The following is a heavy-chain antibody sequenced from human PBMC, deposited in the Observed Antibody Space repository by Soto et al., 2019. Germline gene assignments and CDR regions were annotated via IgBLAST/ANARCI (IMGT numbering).Heavy chain of an antibody. D-gene: IGHD4-17*01. CDR2: IKQDGSEK. CDR1: GFTFSSYW. V-gene: IGHV3-7*01. CDR3: ATYGDYLNFYFDY. J-gene: IGHJ4*02. Sequence: GGSLRLSCAASGFTFSSYWMSWVRQAPGKGLEWVANIKQDGSEKYYVDSVKGRFTIPRDNAKNSLYLQMNSLRAEDTAVYYCATYGDYLNFYFDYWGQGTLVTVSS.